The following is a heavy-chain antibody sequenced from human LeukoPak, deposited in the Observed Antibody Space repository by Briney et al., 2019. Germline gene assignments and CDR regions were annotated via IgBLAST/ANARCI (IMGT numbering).Heavy chain of an antibody. Sequence: GASVKVSCKASGYTFTGYYMHWVRQAPGQGLEWMGWINPNSGGTNYAQKFQGRVTMTRDTSISTAYMELSRLRSDDTAVYYCARLPPRTTGAFDIWGQGTMVTVSS. CDR3: ARLPPRTTGAFDI. J-gene: IGHJ3*02. CDR1: GYTFTGYY. D-gene: IGHD1-14*01. V-gene: IGHV1-2*02. CDR2: INPNSGGT.